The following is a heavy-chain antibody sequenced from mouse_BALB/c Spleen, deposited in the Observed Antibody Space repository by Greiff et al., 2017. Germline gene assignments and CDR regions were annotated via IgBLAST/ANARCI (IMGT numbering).Heavy chain of an antibody. Sequence: QVQLKQPGAELVKPGASVKMSCKASGYTFTSYNMHWVKQTPGQGLEWIGAIYPGNGDTSYNQKFKGKATLTADKSSSTAYMQLSSLTSEDSAVYYCARAGRYGWFAYWGQGTLVTVSA. CDR1: GYTFTSYN. V-gene: IGHV1-12*01. D-gene: IGHD2-14*01. CDR3: ARAGRYGWFAY. J-gene: IGHJ3*01. CDR2: IYPGNGDT.